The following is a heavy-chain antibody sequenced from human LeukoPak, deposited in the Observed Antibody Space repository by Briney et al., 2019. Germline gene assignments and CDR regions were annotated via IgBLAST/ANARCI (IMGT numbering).Heavy chain of an antibody. D-gene: IGHD1-26*01. CDR2: VGHEDGTT. V-gene: IGHV1-24*01. CDR1: GVTPSKIS. Sequence: GASVQVTCKVSGVTPSKISIDWVRHANGKGLEWMGRVGHEDGTTIQAQKFQGRFNMTVDTATDTAYMQMSSLMSEDTAMYYCATGGIVFDYWGKGTLVTVSS. CDR3: ATGGIVFDY. J-gene: IGHJ4*02.